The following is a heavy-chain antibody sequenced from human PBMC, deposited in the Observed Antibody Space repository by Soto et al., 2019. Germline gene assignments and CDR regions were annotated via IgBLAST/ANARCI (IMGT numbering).Heavy chain of an antibody. J-gene: IGHJ6*02. D-gene: IGHD6-13*01. Sequence: SETLSLTCAVYGGSFSGYYWSWIRQPPGKGLEWIGEIDHSGSTNYNPSLKSRVTISVDTSKNQFSLKLSSVTAADTAVYYCARVTNDAAAGTGDYYYYYGMDVWGQGTTVTVSS. CDR2: IDHSGST. CDR1: GGSFSGYY. V-gene: IGHV4-34*01. CDR3: ARVTNDAAAGTGDYYYYYGMDV.